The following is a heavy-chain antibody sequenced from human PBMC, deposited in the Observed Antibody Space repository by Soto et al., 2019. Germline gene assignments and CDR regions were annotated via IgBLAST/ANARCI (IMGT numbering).Heavy chain of an antibody. CDR1: GFTFSSYS. Sequence: EVQLVESGGGLVKPGGSLRLSCAASGFTFSSYSMNWVRQAPGKGLEWVSSISSSSSYIYYADSVKGRFTISRDSAKNSLYLQMNSLRAEDTAVYYCARDSHQNYSDFDYWGQGTLVTVSS. V-gene: IGHV3-21*01. CDR3: ARDSHQNYSDFDY. CDR2: ISSSSSYI. D-gene: IGHD2-15*01. J-gene: IGHJ4*02.